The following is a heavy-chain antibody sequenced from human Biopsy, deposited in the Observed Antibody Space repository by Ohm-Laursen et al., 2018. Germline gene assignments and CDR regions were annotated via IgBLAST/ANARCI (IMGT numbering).Heavy chain of an antibody. D-gene: IGHD2-2*01. CDR1: GGSISGYH. V-gene: IGHV4-59*01. J-gene: IGHJ4*02. CDR2: ITYTGGI. CDR3: ARMPHFDY. Sequence: TLSLTCTVSGGSISGYHWSWIRKSTRKGLEWLAYITYTGGITSNPSLNGRATMSLDTSKNQFSLRLIYVTAADTAVYYCARMPHFDYWGQGILVTVSS.